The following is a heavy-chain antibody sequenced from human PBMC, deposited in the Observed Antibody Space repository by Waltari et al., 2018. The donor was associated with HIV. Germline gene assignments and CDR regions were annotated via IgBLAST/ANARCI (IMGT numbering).Heavy chain of an antibody. CDR2: IRRDGSTI. CDR3: ARGGGYGDYRFDP. CDR1: GFTFSDYN. Sequence: EVQLVESGGGLVQPGGSLRLSCAVSGFTFSDYNMNWVRQAPGKGLEWVSYIRRDGSTIYYADSVKGRFTISRDKAKNSLYLQMNSLRAEDTAVYYCARGGGYGDYRFDPWGQGTLVTVSS. D-gene: IGHD4-17*01. V-gene: IGHV3-48*01. J-gene: IGHJ5*02.